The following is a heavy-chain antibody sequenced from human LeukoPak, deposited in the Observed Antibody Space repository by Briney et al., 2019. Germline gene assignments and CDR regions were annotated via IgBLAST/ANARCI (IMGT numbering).Heavy chain of an antibody. D-gene: IGHD2-15*01. CDR2: IYSGGST. V-gene: IGHV3-53*01. Sequence: PGGSLRLSCAASGFTVSSYYMSWVRQAPGKGLEWVSVIYSGGSTYYTDSVKGRFTISRDNSKNTLYLQMNSLRAEDTAVYYCARATYCSGGSCYAFDPWGQGILVTVSS. J-gene: IGHJ5*02. CDR1: GFTVSSYY. CDR3: ARATYCSGGSCYAFDP.